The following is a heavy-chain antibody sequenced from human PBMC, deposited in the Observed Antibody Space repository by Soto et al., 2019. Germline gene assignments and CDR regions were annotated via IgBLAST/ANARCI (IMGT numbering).Heavy chain of an antibody. J-gene: IGHJ6*03. CDR2: IYSGGST. V-gene: IGHV3-66*01. CDR1: GFTVISNY. Sequence: PGGSLRLSCAASGFTVISNYMSWVRQAPGKGLEWVSVIYSGGSTYYADSVKGRFTISRDNSKNTLYLQMNSLRAEDTAVYYCARDAYGDYSYYYYYMDVWGKGTTVTVSS. CDR3: ARDAYGDYSYYYYYMDV. D-gene: IGHD4-17*01.